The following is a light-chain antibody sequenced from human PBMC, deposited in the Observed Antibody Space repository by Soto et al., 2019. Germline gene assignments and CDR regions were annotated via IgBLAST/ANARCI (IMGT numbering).Light chain of an antibody. J-gene: IGKJ4*01. CDR2: AAS. V-gene: IGKV1-39*01. CDR1: QSISSY. CDR3: QQSYSTPPLT. Sequence: EIQSTQSPSSLSASVGDRVTITCRASQSISSYLNWYQQKPWKAPKLLVYAASSLQSGVPSRFSGSGSGTDFTPTISSLQPEDFATYYCQQSYSTPPLTFGGGTKVDIK.